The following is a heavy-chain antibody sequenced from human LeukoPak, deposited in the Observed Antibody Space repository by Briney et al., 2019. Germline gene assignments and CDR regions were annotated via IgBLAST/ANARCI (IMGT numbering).Heavy chain of an antibody. J-gene: IGHJ3*02. V-gene: IGHV4-59*12. Sequence: PSETLSLTCSASGVSISSYNRNWIRQPAGKELEWIAYIYDSGKSNYNPYLGDRATISVDESRNLFSLKLIYVPAADTAVYYCGDDYIVRAGVVAFDIWGQVTMVT. D-gene: IGHD5-12*01. CDR2: IYDSGKS. CDR3: GDDYIVRAGVVAFDI. CDR1: GVSISSYN.